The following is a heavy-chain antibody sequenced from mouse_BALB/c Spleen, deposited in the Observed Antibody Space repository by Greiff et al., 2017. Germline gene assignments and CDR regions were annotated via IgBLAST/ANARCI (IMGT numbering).Heavy chain of an antibody. V-gene: IGHV14-3*02. CDR2: IDPANGNT. CDR3: AITGTGAWFAY. D-gene: IGHD4-1*01. CDR1: GFNIKDTY. Sequence: EVQLVESGAELVKPGASVKLSCTASGFNIKDTYMHWVKQRPEQGLEWIGRIDPANGNTKYDPKFQGKATITADTSSNTAYLQLSSLTSEDTAVYYCAITGTGAWFAYWGQGTLVTVSA. J-gene: IGHJ3*01.